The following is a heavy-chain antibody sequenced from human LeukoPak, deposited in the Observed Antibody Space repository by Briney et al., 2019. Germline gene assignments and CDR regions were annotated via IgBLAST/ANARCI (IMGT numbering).Heavy chain of an antibody. J-gene: IGHJ6*02. CDR3: ARVFKGSGSYYSPFYYGMDV. D-gene: IGHD3-10*01. V-gene: IGHV4-30-4*01. CDR2: IYHSGST. Sequence: SETLSLTCTVSGGSMRSGDYYWSWIRQPPGKGLEWIGYIYHSGSTYYNPSLKSRLTMSLDTSKDQLSLNLNSVTAADTAVYYCARVFKGSGSYYSPFYYGMDVWGQGTTVTVYS. CDR1: GGSMRSGDYY.